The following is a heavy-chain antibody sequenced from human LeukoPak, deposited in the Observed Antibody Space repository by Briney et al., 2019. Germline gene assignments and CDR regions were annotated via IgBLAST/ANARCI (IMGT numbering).Heavy chain of an antibody. D-gene: IGHD6-13*01. Sequence: SGPTLVNPTQTLTLTCTFSGFSLSTSGVGVGRIRQPPGKALEWLALIYWNDDKRYSPSLKSRLTITKDTSKNQVVLTMTNMDPVDTATYYCARDYSSSWYGPFDYWGQGTLVTVSS. V-gene: IGHV2-5*01. CDR1: GFSLSTSGVG. CDR3: ARDYSSSWYGPFDY. J-gene: IGHJ4*02. CDR2: IYWNDDK.